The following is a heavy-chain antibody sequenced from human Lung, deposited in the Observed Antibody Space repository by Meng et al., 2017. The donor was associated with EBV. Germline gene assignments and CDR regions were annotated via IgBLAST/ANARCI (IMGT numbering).Heavy chain of an antibody. Sequence: QVQLQQGGAGLLKPSETLSLAGGVSGRSFSSSYWSWIRQPPGKGLEWIGQINYSGITNYNPSLKSRVTISVDTSKNQFSLSLNSVTAADTAVYYCARGGTSSAPFDYWGQGTLVTVSS. CDR2: INYSGIT. CDR1: GRSFSSSY. J-gene: IGHJ4*02. V-gene: IGHV4-34*01. D-gene: IGHD2-2*01. CDR3: ARGGTSSAPFDY.